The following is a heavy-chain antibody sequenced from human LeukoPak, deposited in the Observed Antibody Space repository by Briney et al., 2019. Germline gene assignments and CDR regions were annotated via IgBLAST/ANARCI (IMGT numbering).Heavy chain of an antibody. CDR3: AREGVDHDGFDI. D-gene: IGHD5-12*01. Sequence: GGSLRLSCAASGFTFSSYGMHWVRQAPGKGLEWVAVIWYDGSNKYYADSVKGRFTISRDNSKNSLYLQMNSLRAEDTAVYYCAREGVDHDGFDIWGQGTMVTVSS. CDR2: IWYDGSNK. CDR1: GFTFSSYG. J-gene: IGHJ3*02. V-gene: IGHV3-33*01.